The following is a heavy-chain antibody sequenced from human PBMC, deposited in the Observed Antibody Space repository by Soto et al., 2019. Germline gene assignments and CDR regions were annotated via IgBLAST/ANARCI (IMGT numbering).Heavy chain of an antibody. CDR2: IYSGGST. J-gene: IGHJ6*02. Sequence: GGSLRLSCAASGFRLSRNHMSWVRQAPGKGLEWVSVIYSGGSTYYADSVKGRFTISRDNSKNTLYLQMNSLRAEDTAVYYCARDRRVVITTGYYYYYGMDVWGQGTAVTVS. V-gene: IGHV3-53*01. CDR1: GFRLSRNH. CDR3: ARDRRVVITTGYYYYYGMDV. D-gene: IGHD3-22*01.